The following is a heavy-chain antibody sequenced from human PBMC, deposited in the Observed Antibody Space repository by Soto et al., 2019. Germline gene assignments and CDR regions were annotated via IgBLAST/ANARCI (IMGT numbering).Heavy chain of an antibody. CDR3: AKLGPDGSGFDY. V-gene: IGHV3-9*01. J-gene: IGHJ4*02. Sequence: GGSLRLSCAASGFTFDDCAMHWVRQAPGKGLEWVSGISWNSGSIGYADSVKGRFTISRDNAKNSLYLQMNSLRAEDTALYYCAKLGPDGSGFDYWGQGTLVTVSS. D-gene: IGHD6-19*01. CDR1: GFTFDDCA. CDR2: ISWNSGSI.